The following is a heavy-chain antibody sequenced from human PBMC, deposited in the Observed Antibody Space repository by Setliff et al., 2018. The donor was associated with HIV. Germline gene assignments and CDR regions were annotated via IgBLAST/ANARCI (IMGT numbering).Heavy chain of an antibody. CDR3: IIAYSSGWLAPMGFDS. J-gene: IGHJ4*02. Sequence: LSETLSLTCTVSAGSIRSSTYYWAWIRQPPGKGLEWIGTIYYSGSTYYNPSLKSRATISVDMSKNQFSLRLSSVTAADTAVYYCIIAYSSGWLAPMGFDSWGQGTLVTVSS. CDR2: IYYSGST. D-gene: IGHD6-19*01. CDR1: AGSIRSSTYY. V-gene: IGHV4-39*01.